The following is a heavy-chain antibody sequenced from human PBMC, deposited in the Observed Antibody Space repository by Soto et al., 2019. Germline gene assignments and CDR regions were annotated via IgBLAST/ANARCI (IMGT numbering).Heavy chain of an antibody. D-gene: IGHD3-10*01. J-gene: IGHJ4*02. CDR3: AKDVVRGVKGYFDY. Sequence: EVQLLESGGGLVQPGGSLRLSCAVSGFTFSSYAMSWVRQGPGKGLEWVSAISGSGGSTYYADSVKGRFTISRDNSXNTLYLQMNSLRAEDTAVYYCAKDVVRGVKGYFDYWGQGTLVTVSS. V-gene: IGHV3-23*01. CDR2: ISGSGGST. CDR1: GFTFSSYA.